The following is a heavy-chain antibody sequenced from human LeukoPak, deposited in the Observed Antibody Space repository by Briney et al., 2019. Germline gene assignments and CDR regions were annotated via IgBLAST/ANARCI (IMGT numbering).Heavy chain of an antibody. D-gene: IGHD1-20*01. Sequence: PGGSLRLSCAASGFTFGSYWMSWVRQAPGKGLEWVANIKQDGSEKYYVDSVKGRFTISRDNAKNTLYLQMSGLRAEDTAVYFCARVLPGLITGNFDYWGQGTLVTVSS. CDR1: GFTFGSYW. CDR2: IKQDGSEK. J-gene: IGHJ4*02. CDR3: ARVLPGLITGNFDY. V-gene: IGHV3-7*02.